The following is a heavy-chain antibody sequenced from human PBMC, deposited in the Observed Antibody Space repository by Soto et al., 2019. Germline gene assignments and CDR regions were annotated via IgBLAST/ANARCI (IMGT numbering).Heavy chain of an antibody. CDR3: ARARDCSSTSCPYDY. CDR1: GGTFSSYT. CDR2: IIPILGIA. V-gene: IGHV1-69*02. J-gene: IGHJ4*02. Sequence: SVKVSCKASGGTFSSYTISWVRQAPGQGLEWMGRIIPILGIANYAQKFQGRVTITADKSTSTAYMELSSLRSEDTAVYYCARARDCSSTSCPYDYWGQGTLVTVSS. D-gene: IGHD2-2*01.